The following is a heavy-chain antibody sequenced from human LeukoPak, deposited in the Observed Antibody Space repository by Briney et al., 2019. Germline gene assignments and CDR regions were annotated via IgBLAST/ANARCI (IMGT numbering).Heavy chain of an antibody. Sequence: GGSLRLSCAASGFTFGSYGMHWVRQAPGKGLEWVALIWFDGSQRYYGDSVKGRFTISRDNSKNTLYLQMNSLRAEDTAVYYCAKDRHSSGWYWGTFDYWGQGTLVTVSS. D-gene: IGHD6-19*01. CDR1: GFTFGSYG. V-gene: IGHV3-30*02. CDR2: IWFDGSQR. CDR3: AKDRHSSGWYWGTFDY. J-gene: IGHJ4*02.